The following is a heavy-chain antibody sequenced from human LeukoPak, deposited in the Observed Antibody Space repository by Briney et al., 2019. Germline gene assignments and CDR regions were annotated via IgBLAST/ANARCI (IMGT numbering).Heavy chain of an antibody. CDR1: GFTFSSYA. D-gene: IGHD3-10*01. Sequence: GGSLRLSCAASGFTFSSYAMSWVRQAPGKGLERVSAISGSGGSTYYADSVKGRFTISRDNSKNTLYLQMNSLRAEDTAVYYCAKVGSRMVRGVINWFDPWGQGTLVTVSS. V-gene: IGHV3-23*01. CDR3: AKVGSRMVRGVINWFDP. CDR2: ISGSGGST. J-gene: IGHJ5*02.